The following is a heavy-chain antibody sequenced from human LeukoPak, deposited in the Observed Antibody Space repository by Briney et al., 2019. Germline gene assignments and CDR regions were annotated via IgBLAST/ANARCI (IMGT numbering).Heavy chain of an antibody. J-gene: IGHJ5*02. Sequence: GGSLRLSCAASGFTFSDYAMHWVRLAPGKGLEWVAVISFDGNNKYYADSVKGRFTISRDNSKNTLYLQMNSLRAEDTAVYYCARALDTATNWFDPWGQGTLVTVSS. V-gene: IGHV3-30*04. CDR3: ARALDTATNWFDP. D-gene: IGHD5-18*01. CDR2: ISFDGNNK. CDR1: GFTFSDYA.